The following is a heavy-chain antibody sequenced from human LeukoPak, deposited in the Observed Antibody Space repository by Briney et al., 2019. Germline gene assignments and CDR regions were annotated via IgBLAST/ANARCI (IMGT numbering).Heavy chain of an antibody. CDR2: IYHSGST. CDR1: GYSISSGYY. Sequence: PSETLSLTCTVSGYSISSGYYWGWIRQPPGKGLEWIGSIYHSGSTYYNPSLKSRVTISVDTSKNQFSLKLSSVTAADTAVYYCAREVITFGGVIVRDAFDIWGQGTMVTVSS. D-gene: IGHD3-16*02. V-gene: IGHV4-38-2*02. CDR3: AREVITFGGVIVRDAFDI. J-gene: IGHJ3*02.